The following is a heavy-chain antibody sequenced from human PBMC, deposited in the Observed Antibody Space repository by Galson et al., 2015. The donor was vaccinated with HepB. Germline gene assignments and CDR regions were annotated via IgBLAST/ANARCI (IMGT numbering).Heavy chain of an antibody. V-gene: IGHV1-18*04. Sequence: SVKVSCKASGYTFTSYGISWVRQAPGQGLEWLGWISGYNGNTNYALNVQGRVTLTTDTSTSTAYMELRSLRSDDTAVYYCARDFYLGGEGTADYWGQGTLVTVSS. CDR1: GYTFTSYG. J-gene: IGHJ4*02. D-gene: IGHD2/OR15-2a*01. CDR2: ISGYNGNT. CDR3: ARDFYLGGEGTADY.